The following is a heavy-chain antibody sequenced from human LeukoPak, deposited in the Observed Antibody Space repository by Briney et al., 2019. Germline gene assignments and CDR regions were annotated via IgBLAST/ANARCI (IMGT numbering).Heavy chain of an antibody. CDR3: ARAVTSTECY. J-gene: IGHJ4*02. V-gene: IGHV3-7*03. CDR2: LNEDGSEK. Sequence: GGSLRLSCAASGFTFSTYWMTWVRQAPGKGLEWVASLNEDGSEKYYVDSVKGRFTISRDNAQKSLYLEMKSLSAKDTAVYYCARAVTSTECYWGQGTLGTVSS. CDR1: GFTFSTYW. D-gene: IGHD3-3*01.